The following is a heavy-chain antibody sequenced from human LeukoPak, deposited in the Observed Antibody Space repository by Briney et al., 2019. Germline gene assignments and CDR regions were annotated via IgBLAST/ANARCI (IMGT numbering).Heavy chain of an antibody. CDR2: INSDGSST. J-gene: IGHJ4*02. D-gene: IGHD6-13*01. CDR3: AREEDYSSSWPDY. CDR1: GFTFDDYA. V-gene: IGHV3-74*01. Sequence: GGSLRLSCAASGFTFDDYAMHWIRQAPGKGLVWVSRINSDGSSTSYADSVKGRFTISRDNAKNTPYLQMNSLRAEDTAVYYCAREEDYSSSWPDYWGQGTLVTVSS.